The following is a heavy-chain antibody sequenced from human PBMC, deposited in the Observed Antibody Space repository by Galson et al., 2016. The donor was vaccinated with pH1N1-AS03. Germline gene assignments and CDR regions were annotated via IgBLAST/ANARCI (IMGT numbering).Heavy chain of an antibody. J-gene: IGHJ3*02. V-gene: IGHV4-34*01. CDR1: GGSFNNYY. CDR3: ARGSYSSGWYRGRNAFDI. CDR2: INHSGST. Sequence: SETLSLTCAVYGGSFNNYYWNWIRQSPGKGLEWVGEINHSGSTDYNPSLKSRVTISVDPSKDQISLNLNSVTAAATAVYYCARGSYSSGWYRGRNAFDIWGQGTMVTVSS. D-gene: IGHD6-19*01.